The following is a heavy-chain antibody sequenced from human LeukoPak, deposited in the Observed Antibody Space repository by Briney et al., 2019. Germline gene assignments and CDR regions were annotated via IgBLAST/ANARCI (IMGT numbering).Heavy chain of an antibody. CDR1: GGSISSSNW. D-gene: IGHD6-19*01. CDR3: ARDPGIAVAGTSPLYAFDI. Sequence: SETLSLTCAVSGGSISSSNWWSWVRQPPGKGLEWIGEIYHSGSTNYNPSLKSRVTISVDKSKNQFSLKLSSVTAAGTAVYYCARDPGIAVAGTSPLYAFDIWGQGTMVTVSS. CDR2: IYHSGST. V-gene: IGHV4-4*02. J-gene: IGHJ3*02.